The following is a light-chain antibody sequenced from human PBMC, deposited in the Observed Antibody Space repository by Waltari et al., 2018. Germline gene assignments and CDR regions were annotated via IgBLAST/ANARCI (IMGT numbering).Light chain of an antibody. CDR1: SSDFCGSNY. V-gene: IGLV2-11*01. Sequence: QSALTQPRSVSGSPGQSVTISCTGTSSDFCGSNYVSWYQQHPGKAPKLMIYDVSKRPSGVPDRFSGSKSGNTASLTIAGLQAEDEADYYCCSYAGSYTLVFGGGTKLTVL. J-gene: IGLJ2*01. CDR3: CSYAGSYTLV. CDR2: DVS.